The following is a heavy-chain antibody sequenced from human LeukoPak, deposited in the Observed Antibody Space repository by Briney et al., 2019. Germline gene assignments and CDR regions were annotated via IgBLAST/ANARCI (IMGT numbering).Heavy chain of an antibody. CDR3: TRDKVAAGQINFDP. D-gene: IGHD6-13*01. J-gene: IGHJ5*02. Sequence: PGGSLRLSCAVSGFTFGDYAMSWVRQAPGKGLEWVGFIRSKAYGGTTEYAASVKGRFTSRDDSKSIAYLQMNSLKTEDTAVYYCTRDKVAAGQINFDPWGQGTLVTVSS. V-gene: IGHV3-49*04. CDR1: GFTFGDYA. CDR2: IRSKAYGGTT.